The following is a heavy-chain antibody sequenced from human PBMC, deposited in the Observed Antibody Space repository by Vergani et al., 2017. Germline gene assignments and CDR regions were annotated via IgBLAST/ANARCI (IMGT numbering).Heavy chain of an antibody. Sequence: QVQLVQSGAEVKKPGASVKVSCKASGYTFTSYGISWVRQAPGQGLEWMGWISAYNGNTNYAQKLQGRVTMTTDTSTSTAYMELRSLRSDDTAVYYCARELEGHDSSGYYYPSSGYWGQGTLITVSS. CDR1: GYTFTSYG. CDR3: ARELEGHDSSGYYYPSSGY. J-gene: IGHJ4*02. CDR2: ISAYNGNT. D-gene: IGHD3-22*01. V-gene: IGHV1-18*01.